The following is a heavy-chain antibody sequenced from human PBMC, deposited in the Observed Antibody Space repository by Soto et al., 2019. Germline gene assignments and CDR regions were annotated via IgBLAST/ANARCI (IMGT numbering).Heavy chain of an antibody. V-gene: IGHV3-74*01. J-gene: IGHJ3*01. D-gene: IGHD3-10*01. CDR3: ARGDRGGFDL. CDR2: VHSDGTTI. Sequence: EVQLVESGGGLVQPGESLRLSCAASGFTFDYYWMHWVRQAPGKGLVWVSRVHSDGTTITYADSVKGRFTISRDNARNTVSLQMSSLRAEDTAIYYCARGDRGGFDLWGHGTVVTVSS. CDR1: GFTFDYYW.